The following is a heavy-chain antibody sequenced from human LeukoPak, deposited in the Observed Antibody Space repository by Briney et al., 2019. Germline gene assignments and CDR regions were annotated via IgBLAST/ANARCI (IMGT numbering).Heavy chain of an antibody. J-gene: IGHJ4*02. CDR1: IFVFSEYY. CDR2: ITNDGSRQ. CDR3: ARWYCSSAYCYYDY. Sequence: PGGSLRLSCETSIFVFSEYYMHWVRLAPGKGLEWLAVITNDGSRQYYADSVKGRFTISRDNSKNTLYLEMNSLRAEDTAVYYCARWYCSSAYCYYDYWGQGTLVTVSS. V-gene: IGHV3-33*05. D-gene: IGHD2-2*01.